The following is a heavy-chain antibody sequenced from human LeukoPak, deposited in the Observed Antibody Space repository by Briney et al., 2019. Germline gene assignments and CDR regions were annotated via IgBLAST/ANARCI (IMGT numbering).Heavy chain of an antibody. D-gene: IGHD2-2*01. CDR3: ARGAPAAVWDFDY. V-gene: IGHV3-48*02. J-gene: IGHJ4*02. CDR1: GFXFSSHD. Sequence: GRSLRLSCGASGFXFSSHDMNWVREAPGKGLKWVSYISSGSSTIRYADSVKGRSTISRENAKDSLYLQMNSLRDEDTAVYYCARGAPAAVWDFDYWGQGTLVTVSS. CDR2: ISSGSSTI.